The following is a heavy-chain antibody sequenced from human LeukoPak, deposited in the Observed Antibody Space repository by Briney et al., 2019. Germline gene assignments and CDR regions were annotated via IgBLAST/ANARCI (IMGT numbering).Heavy chain of an antibody. CDR3: ARVPPRYGSGSYSLDY. CDR1: GYTFTGYY. D-gene: IGHD3-10*01. Sequence: HRASAKVSCKASGYTFTGYYMHGVRKAPGQGLEWMGWINPNSGGTNYAQKFQGRVTMTRDTSISTAYMELSRLRSDDTAVYYCARVPPRYGSGSYSLDYWGQGTLVTVSS. CDR2: INPNSGGT. J-gene: IGHJ4*02. V-gene: IGHV1-2*02.